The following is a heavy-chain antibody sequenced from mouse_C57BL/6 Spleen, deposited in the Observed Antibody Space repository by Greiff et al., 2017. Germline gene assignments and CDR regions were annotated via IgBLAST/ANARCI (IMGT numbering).Heavy chain of an antibody. CDR3: ARGFTTVVAGAMDY. Sequence: QVQLKQPGAELVKPGASVKVSCKASGYTFTSYWMHWVKQRPGQGLEWIGMIHPNSGSTNYNEKFKSKATLTVDKSSSTAYMQLSSLTSEDSAVYYCARGFTTVVAGAMDYWGQGTSVTVSS. J-gene: IGHJ4*01. V-gene: IGHV1-64*01. CDR2: IHPNSGST. CDR1: GYTFTSYW. D-gene: IGHD1-1*01.